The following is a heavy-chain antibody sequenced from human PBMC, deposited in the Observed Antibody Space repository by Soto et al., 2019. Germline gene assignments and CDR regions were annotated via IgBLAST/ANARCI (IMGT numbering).Heavy chain of an antibody. CDR3: ARYTTVTTSSASPLGAFDI. J-gene: IGHJ3*02. CDR2: INPNSGGT. D-gene: IGHD4-17*01. CDR1: GYTFTGYY. Sequence: GASVKVSCKASGYTFTGYYMHWVRQAPGQGLEWMGWINPNSGGTNYAQKFQGRVTMTRDTSISTAYMELSRLRSDDTAVYYCARYTTVTTSSASPLGAFDIWGQGTMVTVSS. V-gene: IGHV1-2*02.